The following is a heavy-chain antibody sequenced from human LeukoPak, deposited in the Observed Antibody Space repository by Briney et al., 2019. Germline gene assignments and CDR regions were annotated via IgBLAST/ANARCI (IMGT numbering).Heavy chain of an antibody. V-gene: IGHV6-1*01. CDR1: GDSVSTNTVS. J-gene: IGHJ4*02. Sequence: SQTLSLTCAISGDSVSTNTVSWSWIRQSPSRGLEWLGKTCYRSTWSNEYALSVKSRITINSDTSKNQFSLQLSSVTAADTALYYCARSQSGYNYGYHFDSWGQGTLVTVSS. CDR2: TCYRSTWSN. CDR3: ARSQSGYNYGYHFDS. D-gene: IGHD5-18*01.